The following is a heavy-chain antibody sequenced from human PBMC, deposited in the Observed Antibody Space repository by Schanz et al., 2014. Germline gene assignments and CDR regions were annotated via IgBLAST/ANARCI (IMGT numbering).Heavy chain of an antibody. V-gene: IGHV3-33*01. D-gene: IGHD6-19*01. CDR3: ARDHQWLARYYMDV. CDR2: IWYDGSNE. Sequence: VQLLESGGTVVQPGGSLRVSCAASGFTFSNHGMHWVRQSPGKGLEWVALIWYDGSNEYYADSVKGRFTISRDNPKKTLYLQMNSLRAEDTAVYYCARDHQWLARYYMDVWGKGTTXTVSS. J-gene: IGHJ6*03. CDR1: GFTFSNHG.